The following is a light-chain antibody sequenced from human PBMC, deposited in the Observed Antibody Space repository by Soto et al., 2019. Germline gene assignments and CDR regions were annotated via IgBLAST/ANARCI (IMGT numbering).Light chain of an antibody. Sequence: DIVMTQSLDPLAVSLGERASINCKSSQSVLYSSNNRNHLAWYQQKPGQPPKLLIYCASTRETGVPGRFSGSGSGTDFTLTIDSLQAEDLAVYYCQQYFSTPPTFGQGTKVEIK. J-gene: IGKJ1*01. CDR1: QSVLYSSNNRNH. CDR3: QQYFSTPPT. CDR2: CAS. V-gene: IGKV4-1*01.